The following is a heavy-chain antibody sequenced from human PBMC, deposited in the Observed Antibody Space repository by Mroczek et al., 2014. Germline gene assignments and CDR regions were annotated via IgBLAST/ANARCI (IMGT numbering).Heavy chain of an antibody. J-gene: IGHJ4*02. D-gene: IGHD2-21*01. CDR3: ARGMLDIHKYYFDY. CDR1: GGSISSGGYY. CDR2: IYYSGST. Sequence: QVQLQQWGPGLVKPSQTLSLTCTVSGGSISSGGYYWSWIRQHPGKGLEWIGYIYYSGSTYYNPSLKSRVTISVDTSKNQFSLKLSSVTAADTAVYYCARGMLDIHKYYFDYWGQGTLVTVSS. V-gene: IGHV4-31*03.